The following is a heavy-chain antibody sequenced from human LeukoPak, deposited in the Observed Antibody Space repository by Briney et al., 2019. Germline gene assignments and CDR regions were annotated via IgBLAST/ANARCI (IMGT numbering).Heavy chain of an antibody. Sequence: PGGSLRLSCAASGFTFSNYFMHWVRQAPGKGLEWVADIASDGSHTFYVESVKGRFTISRDNSKNTLYLQMNSLRAEDTAVYFCARERQDTVIHPGAFDIWGQGTMVTVSS. CDR1: GFTFSNYF. J-gene: IGHJ3*02. CDR3: ARERQDTVIHPGAFDI. D-gene: IGHD2-21*02. V-gene: IGHV3-30*04. CDR2: IASDGSHT.